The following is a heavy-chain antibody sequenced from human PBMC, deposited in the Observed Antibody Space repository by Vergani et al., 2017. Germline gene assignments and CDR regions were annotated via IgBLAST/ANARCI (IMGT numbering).Heavy chain of an antibody. D-gene: IGHD4-17*01. CDR1: GDSISSGYYY. CDR3: ARETNYGDYYFDY. V-gene: IGHV4-61*02. Sequence: QVQLQESGPGLVKPSQTLSLTCTVSGDSISSGYYYWSWVRQPAGKGLEWIGRIYTSGSTNYNPSLKSRVTMSVDTSKNQFSLKLSSVTAADTAVYYCARETNYGDYYFDYWGQGTLVTVSS. CDR2: IYTSGST. J-gene: IGHJ4*02.